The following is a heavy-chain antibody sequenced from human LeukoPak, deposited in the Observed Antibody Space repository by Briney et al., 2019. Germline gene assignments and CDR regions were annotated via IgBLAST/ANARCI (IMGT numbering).Heavy chain of an antibody. D-gene: IGHD3-22*01. V-gene: IGHV1-18*01. CDR1: GYTFTSYG. J-gene: IGHJ4*02. CDR2: ISAYNGNT. Sequence: ASVKLSCKASGYTFTSYGISWGRQAPGQGLEWRVWISAYNGNTNYAQKLQGRDTMTTDTSTSTAYMELRSLRSDDTAVYYCARDVSDYYDSSGYYSRFDYWGQGTLVTVSS. CDR3: ARDVSDYYDSSGYYSRFDY.